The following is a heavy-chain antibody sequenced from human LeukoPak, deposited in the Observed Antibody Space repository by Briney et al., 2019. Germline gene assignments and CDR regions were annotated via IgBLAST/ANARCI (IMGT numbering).Heavy chain of an antibody. J-gene: IGHJ4*02. D-gene: IGHD6-25*01. CDR3: ARVKGGIAAAGNYFDH. CDR2: VSYDGGSK. CDR1: GFTFSSYG. Sequence: HPGGSLRLSCAASGFTFSSYGMHWVRQGPGKGLEWVALVSYDGGSKYYADSVKGRITISRDNSKNTLHLQMNSLRTEDTAVYYCARVKGGIAAAGNYFDHWGQGTLVTVSS. V-gene: IGHV3-30*19.